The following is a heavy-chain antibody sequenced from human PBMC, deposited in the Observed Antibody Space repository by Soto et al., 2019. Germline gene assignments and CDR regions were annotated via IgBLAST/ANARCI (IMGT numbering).Heavy chain of an antibody. CDR2: TYYRSKWYN. V-gene: IGHV6-1*01. D-gene: IGHD6-19*01. J-gene: IGHJ4*02. CDR1: GDSVSSNSAA. Sequence: QTLSLTCAISGDSVSSNSAACNWIRQSPLRGLEWLGRTYYRSKWYNEYAASLKGRITINPDTSKNQFSLQLISMTPEDTAVYYCARAHITVYYSGEYYDYWGQGTQVTVSS. CDR3: ARAHITVYYSGEYYDY.